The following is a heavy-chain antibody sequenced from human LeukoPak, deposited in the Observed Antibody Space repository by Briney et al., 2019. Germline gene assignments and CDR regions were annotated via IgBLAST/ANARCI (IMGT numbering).Heavy chain of an antibody. CDR3: ARDQITMVREAKGFDY. CDR2: IYYSGST. Sequence: SETLSLTCTVSGGSISSSSYYWGWIRQPPGKGLEWIGSIYYSGSTYYNPSLKSRVTISVDTSKNQFSLKLSSVTAADTAVYYCARDQITMVREAKGFDYWGRGTLVTVSS. J-gene: IGHJ4*02. V-gene: IGHV4-39*07. D-gene: IGHD3-10*01. CDR1: GGSISSSSYY.